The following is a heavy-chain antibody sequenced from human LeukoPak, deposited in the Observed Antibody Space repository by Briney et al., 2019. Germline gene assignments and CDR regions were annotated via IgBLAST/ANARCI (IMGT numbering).Heavy chain of an antibody. CDR3: ARKVGYGDYWGRGDAFDI. CDR2: IYSGGST. J-gene: IGHJ3*02. CDR1: GFTVSSNY. D-gene: IGHD4-17*01. V-gene: IGHV3-66*02. Sequence: PGGSLRLSCVASGFTVSSNYMSWVRQAPGKGLEWVSIIYSGGSTYYADSVKGRFTISRDNSKNTLYLQMNSLRAEDTAVYYCARKVGYGDYWGRGDAFDIWGQGTMVTVSS.